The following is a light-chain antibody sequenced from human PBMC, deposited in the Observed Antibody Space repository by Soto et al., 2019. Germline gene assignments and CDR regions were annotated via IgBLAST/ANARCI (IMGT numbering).Light chain of an antibody. CDR3: QQYGSSGT. V-gene: IGKV3-20*01. Sequence: EVGLTQSPGTLSLSPGERATLSCRASQSVSSNYLAWYQQKPGQAPRLLIYGASNRATGIPDRFSGSGSGTDFTLTNSRLEPEDIAVYYCQQYGSSGTFGQGTKVDIK. J-gene: IGKJ1*01. CDR2: GAS. CDR1: QSVSSNY.